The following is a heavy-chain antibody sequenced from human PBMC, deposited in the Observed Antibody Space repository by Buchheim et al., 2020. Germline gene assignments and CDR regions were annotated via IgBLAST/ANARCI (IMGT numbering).Heavy chain of an antibody. Sequence: QVQLQQWGAGLLKPSETLSLTCAVYGGSFSGYYWSWIRQPPGKGLEWIGEINHSGSTNYNPSLKSRVTISVDTSKNQFPLKLSSVTAADTAVYYCARGNRDGANTKFDYWGQGTLVPSP. CDR1: GGSFSGYY. J-gene: IGHJ4*02. CDR3: ARGNRDGANTKFDY. CDR2: INHSGST. D-gene: IGHD4/OR15-4a*01. V-gene: IGHV4-34*01.